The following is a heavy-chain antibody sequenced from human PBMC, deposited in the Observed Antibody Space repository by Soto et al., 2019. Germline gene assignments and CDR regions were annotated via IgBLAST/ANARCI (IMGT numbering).Heavy chain of an antibody. Sequence: GESLKISCKGFGNRFTSYWISWVRQMPGKGLEWMGWIDPSDSHTTYSPSFQDHVAISADKSISTAYLQWSSLKASDTAMYYCAKDRPVVPAWGQGTLVTVSS. CDR1: GNRFTSYW. CDR2: IDPSDSHT. D-gene: IGHD2-2*01. V-gene: IGHV5-10-1*01. J-gene: IGHJ5*02. CDR3: AKDRPVVPA.